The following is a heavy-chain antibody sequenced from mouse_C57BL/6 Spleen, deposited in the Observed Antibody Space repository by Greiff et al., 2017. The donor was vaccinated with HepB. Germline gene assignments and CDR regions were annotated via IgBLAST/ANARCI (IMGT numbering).Heavy chain of an antibody. CDR2: IDPSDSYT. CDR3: ARGGSVYYFDY. CDR1: GYTFTSYW. J-gene: IGHJ2*01. Sequence: QVQLQQPGAELVRPGTSVKLSCKASGYTFTSYWMHWVKQRPGQGLEWIGVIDPSDSYTNYNQKFKGKATLTVDTSSSTAYMQLSSLTSEDSAVYYCARGGSVYYFDYWGQGTTLTVSS. V-gene: IGHV1-59*01.